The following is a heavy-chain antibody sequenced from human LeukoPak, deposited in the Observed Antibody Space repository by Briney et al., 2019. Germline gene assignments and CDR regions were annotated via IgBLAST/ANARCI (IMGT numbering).Heavy chain of an antibody. Sequence: GGSLILSCAASGFTFSDYTMNWVRQAPGKGLEWVSSISSSSSYIYYADSVKGRFTISRENAKNSLSLQMKSLRAEDTAVYYCVRGEYSYGPLDYYYYMDVWGKGTTVTVSS. J-gene: IGHJ6*03. CDR2: ISSSSSYI. V-gene: IGHV3-21*01. CDR3: VRGEYSYGPLDYYYYMDV. CDR1: GFTFSDYT. D-gene: IGHD5-18*01.